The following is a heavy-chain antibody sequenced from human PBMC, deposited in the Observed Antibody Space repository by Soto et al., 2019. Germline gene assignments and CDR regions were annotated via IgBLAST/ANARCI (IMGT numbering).Heavy chain of an antibody. J-gene: IGHJ3*02. D-gene: IGHD5-12*01. V-gene: IGHV5-51*01. CDR1: GYTFTSYW. CDR3: ARARVSTPRLEDPFDI. Sequence: GESLKISCKASGYTFTSYWIGWVRQMPGKGLEYMGIIFPGDSDTRYSPSFQGQVTISADKSISTAYLQWTSLKASDTAIYYCARARVSTPRLEDPFDIWGQGTMVTVSS. CDR2: IFPGDSDT.